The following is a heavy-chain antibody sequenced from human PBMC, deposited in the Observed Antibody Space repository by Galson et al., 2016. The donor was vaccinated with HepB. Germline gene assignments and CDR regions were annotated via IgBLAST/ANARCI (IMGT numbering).Heavy chain of an antibody. V-gene: IGHV3-30*18. J-gene: IGHJ4*02. Sequence: SLRLSCAASGFTFSSYGMHWVRQAPGKGLGWVAVISYDGSNKYYADSVKGRFIISRDKSKNTLYQQMNSLRAEDTAVYYCAKEQYTSRWYAEYYFDYWGQGTLVTVSS. CDR2: ISYDGSNK. CDR1: GFTFSSYG. CDR3: AKEQYTSRWYAEYYFDY. D-gene: IGHD6-13*01.